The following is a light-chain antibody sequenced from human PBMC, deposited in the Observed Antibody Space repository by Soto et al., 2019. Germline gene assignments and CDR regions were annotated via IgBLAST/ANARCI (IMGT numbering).Light chain of an antibody. Sequence: EIVLTQSPATLSLSPGERATLSCRASQSVSTYLAWYQQKPGQAPRLLISDASNRATGTPARFSGSGSGTDFTLTISRLESEDFAVYYCQQRSNWPRTFGQGTKLEIK. V-gene: IGKV3-11*01. CDR1: QSVSTY. J-gene: IGKJ2*01. CDR2: DAS. CDR3: QQRSNWPRT.